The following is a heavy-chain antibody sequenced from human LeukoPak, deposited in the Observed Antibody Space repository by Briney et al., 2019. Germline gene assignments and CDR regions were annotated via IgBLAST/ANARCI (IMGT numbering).Heavy chain of an antibody. CDR3: ASQDTAMVTYAFDI. CDR2: IIPIFGTA. Sequence: ASVKVSCKASGGTFSSYAISWVRQAPGQGLEWMGGIIPIFGTASYAQKFQGRVTITADESTSTAYMELSSLRSEDTAVYYCASQDTAMVTYAFDIWGQGTMVTVSS. V-gene: IGHV1-69*01. D-gene: IGHD5-18*01. J-gene: IGHJ3*02. CDR1: GGTFSSYA.